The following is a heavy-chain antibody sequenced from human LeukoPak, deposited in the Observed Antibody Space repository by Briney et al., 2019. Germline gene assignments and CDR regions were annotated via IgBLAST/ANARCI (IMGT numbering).Heavy chain of an antibody. Sequence: ASVKVSCKASGYTFTGYYMHWLRQAPGQGLEWMGRIYPKSGGTNYAQKFQGRVTMTRDTSISTAYMELSRLRSDDTAVYYCAREAYGGNPPDDAFDIWGQGTMVTVSS. V-gene: IGHV1-2*06. CDR2: IYPKSGGT. D-gene: IGHD4-23*01. J-gene: IGHJ3*02. CDR1: GYTFTGYY. CDR3: AREAYGGNPPDDAFDI.